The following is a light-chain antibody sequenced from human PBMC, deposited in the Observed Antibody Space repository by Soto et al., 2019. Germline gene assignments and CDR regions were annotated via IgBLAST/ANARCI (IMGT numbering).Light chain of an antibody. CDR2: DVS. CDR1: SSDVGGYND. V-gene: IGLV2-14*01. J-gene: IGLJ2*01. Sequence: QSALTQPASVSGSPGQSITISCTGTSSDVGGYNDVSWYQQHPGKAPKLMIYDVSNRPSGVSNRFSGSKSGNTASLTISGLQAEDEADYYCSSHSSSSTLVVFGGGTKLTVL. CDR3: SSHSSSSTLVV.